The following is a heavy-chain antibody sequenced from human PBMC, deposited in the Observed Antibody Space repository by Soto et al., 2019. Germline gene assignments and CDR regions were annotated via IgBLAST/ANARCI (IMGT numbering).Heavy chain of an antibody. Sequence: QLQLQESGSGLVKPSQTLSLTCAVSGGSISSGDYSWSWIRQPPGKGLEWIGYIYHSGSTYYNPSLKSRVTISVDRSKNQFSLKLSSVTAADTAVYYCARGGKTVTTFDYWGQGTLVTVSS. CDR1: GGSISSGDYS. D-gene: IGHD4-17*01. CDR3: ARGGKTVTTFDY. J-gene: IGHJ4*02. V-gene: IGHV4-30-2*01. CDR2: IYHSGST.